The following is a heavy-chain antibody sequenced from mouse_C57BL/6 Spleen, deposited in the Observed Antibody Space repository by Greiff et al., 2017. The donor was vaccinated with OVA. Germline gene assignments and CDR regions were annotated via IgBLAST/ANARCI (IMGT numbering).Heavy chain of an antibody. CDR1: GYTFTSYW. Sequence: QVQLKQPGAELVMPGASVKLSCKATGYTFTSYWVHWVKQRPGQGLEWIGEIDPSDSYTNYNQKIKGKFILSVDKSSSTAYMQLSSLTSEDSAVYYCARSSYCNAMDYWGQGTSVTVSS. CDR2: IDPSDSYT. J-gene: IGHJ4*01. CDR3: ARSSYCNAMDY. V-gene: IGHV1-69*01. D-gene: IGHD1-1*01.